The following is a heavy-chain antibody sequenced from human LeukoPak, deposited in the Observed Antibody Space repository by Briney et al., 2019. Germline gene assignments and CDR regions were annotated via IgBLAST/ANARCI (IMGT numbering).Heavy chain of an antibody. CDR1: GYTFASYG. V-gene: IGHV1-18*01. CDR2: ISTYNGHT. D-gene: IGHD3-10*01. Sequence: ASVKVSCKTSGYTFASYGVTWVRQAPGQGLEWMGWISTYNGHTNYAQKLEGRVTITTDTSTSTAYMELRSLRSDDTAVYYCATQVDSTMALPDYWGQGTLVTVSS. J-gene: IGHJ4*02. CDR3: ATQVDSTMALPDY.